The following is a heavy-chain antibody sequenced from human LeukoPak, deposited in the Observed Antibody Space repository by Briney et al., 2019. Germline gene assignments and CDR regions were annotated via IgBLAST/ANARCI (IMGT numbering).Heavy chain of an antibody. D-gene: IGHD1/OR15-1a*01. V-gene: IGHV3-23*01. J-gene: IGHJ4*02. Sequence: GGSLRLSCAASGFTFSDFAMSWVRQAPGKGLEWVSGMSASGSHTHSADFVKGRFTISRVNFKNTLYLQMNGLRVEDTAVYYCAKVRSGNNYYFDYWGQGTLVTVSS. CDR3: AKVRSGNNYYFDY. CDR1: GFTFSDFA. CDR2: MSASGSHT.